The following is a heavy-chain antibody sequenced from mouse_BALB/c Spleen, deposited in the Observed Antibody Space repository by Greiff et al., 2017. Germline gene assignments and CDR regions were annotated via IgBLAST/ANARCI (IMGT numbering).Heavy chain of an antibody. D-gene: IGHD1-1*01. CDR1: GYTFTSYT. J-gene: IGHJ3*01. CDR2: INPSSGYT. CDR3: ARSFYYYGSMAWFAY. V-gene: IGHV1-4*02. Sequence: QVQLQQSAAELARPGASVKMSCKASGYTFTSYTMHWVKQRPGQGLEWIGYINPSSGYTEYNQKFKDKTTLTADKSSSTAYMQLSSLTSEDSAVYYCARSFYYYGSMAWFAYWGQGTLVTVSA.